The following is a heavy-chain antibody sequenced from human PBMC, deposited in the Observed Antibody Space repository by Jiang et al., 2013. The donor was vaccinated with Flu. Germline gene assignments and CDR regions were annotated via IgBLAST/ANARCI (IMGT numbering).Heavy chain of an antibody. CDR2: ISSSSSYI. V-gene: IGHV3-21*01. J-gene: IGHJ6*02. D-gene: IGHD3-3*01. Sequence: SYSMNWVRQXPGKGLEWVSSISSSSSYIYYADSVKGRFTISRDNAKNSLYLQMNSLRAEDTAVYYCATIFGVVMSYPSPYYYYGMDVWGQGTTVTVSS. CDR3: ATIFGVVMSYPSPYYYYGMDV. CDR1: SYS.